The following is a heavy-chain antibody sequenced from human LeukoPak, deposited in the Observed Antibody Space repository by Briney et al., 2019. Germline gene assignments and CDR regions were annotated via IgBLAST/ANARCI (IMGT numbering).Heavy chain of an antibody. CDR2: IIPIFGTA. V-gene: IGHV1-69*13. J-gene: IGHJ4*02. CDR3: ARSYYDSSGYYYFLY. CDR1: GGTFSSYA. Sequence: SVKVSCKASGGTFSSYAISWVRQAPGQGLEWMGGIIPIFGTANYAQKFQGRVTITADESTSTAYMELSSLRPEDTAVYYCARSYYDSSGYYYFLYWGQGTLVTVSS. D-gene: IGHD3-22*01.